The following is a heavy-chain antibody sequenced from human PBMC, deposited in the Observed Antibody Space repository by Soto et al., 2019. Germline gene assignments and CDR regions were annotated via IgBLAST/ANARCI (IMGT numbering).Heavy chain of an antibody. CDR3: ARLVGFSNQGY. CDR1: GFTVSTNY. Sequence: PGGSLRLSCAASGFTVSTNYMSWVRQAPGKGLEWVSVIYSGGRTNYADSVKGRFTISRDNSDNTLHLQMNSLRDEDTAVYYCARLVGFSNQGYWGQGTQVTVSS. J-gene: IGHJ4*02. D-gene: IGHD2-15*01. V-gene: IGHV3-66*01. CDR2: IYSGGRT.